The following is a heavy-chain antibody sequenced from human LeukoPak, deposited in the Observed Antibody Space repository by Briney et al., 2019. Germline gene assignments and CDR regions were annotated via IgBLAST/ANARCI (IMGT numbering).Heavy chain of an antibody. J-gene: IGHJ4*02. CDR2: IKSKTDGGTT. CDR1: GFTFSNAW. Sequence: PWGFLRLSCAASGFTFSNAWMSWVRQAPGKGLEWVGRIKSKTDGGTTDYAAPVKGRFTISRDDSKNTLYLQMNSLKTEDTAVYYCTTRSYDILTGYIPWGQGTLVTVSS. V-gene: IGHV3-15*01. D-gene: IGHD3-9*01. CDR3: TTRSYDILTGYIP.